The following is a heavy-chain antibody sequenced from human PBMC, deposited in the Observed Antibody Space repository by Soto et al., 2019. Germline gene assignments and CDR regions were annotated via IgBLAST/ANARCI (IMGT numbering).Heavy chain of an antibody. V-gene: IGHV1-69*13. D-gene: IGHD6-13*01. Sequence: SVTLSCQASGGTFSSYAISLVRQAPGQGLEWMGGIIPIFGTANYAQKFQGRVTITADESTSTAYMELSSLRSEDTAVYYCARDWVSGISAAGTGYWGQGTLVTVSS. CDR2: IIPIFGTA. J-gene: IGHJ4*02. CDR3: ARDWVSGISAAGTGY. CDR1: GGTFSSYA.